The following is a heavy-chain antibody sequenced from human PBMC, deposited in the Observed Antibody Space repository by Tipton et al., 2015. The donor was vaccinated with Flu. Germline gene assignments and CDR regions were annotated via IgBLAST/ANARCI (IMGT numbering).Heavy chain of an antibody. CDR1: GYSVSSGYY. CDR3: AAVAGNGNWFDP. Sequence: GLVKPSGTLSLTCAVSGYSVSSGYYWAWIRQPPGKGLEWIGNVFYKGTTDYNPSLKSRVTISVDTSKNQFSLTLRSVTAADTAVYYCAAVAGNGNWFDPWGRGVLVTVAS. D-gene: IGHD6-19*01. J-gene: IGHJ5*02. V-gene: IGHV4-38-2*01. CDR2: VFYKGTT.